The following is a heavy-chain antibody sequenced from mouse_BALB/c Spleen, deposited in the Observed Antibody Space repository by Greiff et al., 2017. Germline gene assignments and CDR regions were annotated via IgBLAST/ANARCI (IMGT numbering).Heavy chain of an antibody. CDR3: ARRGYGSSYWYFDV. CDR1: GYTFTSYT. V-gene: IGHV1-4*01. D-gene: IGHD1-1*01. Sequence: QVQLKQSGAELARPGASVKMSCKASGYTFTSYTMHWVKQRPGQGLEWIGYINPSSGYTNYNQSFKDKATLTADKSSSTAYMQLSSLTSEDSAVYYCARRGYGSSYWYFDVWGAGTTVTVSS. CDR2: INPSSGYT. J-gene: IGHJ1*01.